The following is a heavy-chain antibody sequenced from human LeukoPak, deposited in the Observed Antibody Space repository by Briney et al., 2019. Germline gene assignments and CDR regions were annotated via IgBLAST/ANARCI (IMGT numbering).Heavy chain of an antibody. CDR2: IKSKSDGGTI. V-gene: IGHV3-15*01. Sequence: GGSLRLSCAASGFTLSDAWMAWVRQAPGKGLEWVGRIKSKSDGGTIDYGAPVKGRFTISRDDAQNTLYLQINSLKTEDTGIYYCTTTRTYWGQGTLVTVPS. CDR3: TTTRTY. J-gene: IGHJ4*02. CDR1: GFTLSDAW.